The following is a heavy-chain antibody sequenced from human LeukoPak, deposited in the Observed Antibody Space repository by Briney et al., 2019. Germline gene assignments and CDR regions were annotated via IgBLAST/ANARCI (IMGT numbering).Heavy chain of an antibody. CDR3: ARDVGFDY. CDR2: ISSSGSGETV. Sequence: GGSLRLSCAASGFSFSRYDMNWVRQSPGKGLEWVSYISSSGSGETVYYADSVKGRFSISRDNAKNSLYLQMSSLRVEDAALYYCARDVGFDYWGQGALVTVSS. J-gene: IGHJ4*02. V-gene: IGHV3-48*03. CDR1: GFSFSRYD.